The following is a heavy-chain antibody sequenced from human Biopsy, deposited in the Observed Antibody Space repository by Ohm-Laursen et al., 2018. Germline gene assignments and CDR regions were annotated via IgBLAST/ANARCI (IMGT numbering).Heavy chain of an antibody. Sequence: GSLRLSCSASGFTFSTYEMNWVRQAPGKGLERISSTSHSSGPTNYADSVRGRFTISRDNAKNALYLQMNSLRAEDTAFYYCVRLEAGLFDAFDIWGHGTTVTVSS. J-gene: IGHJ3*02. CDR3: VRLEAGLFDAFDI. CDR1: GFTFSTYE. V-gene: IGHV3-48*03. CDR2: TSHSSGPT. D-gene: IGHD6-19*01.